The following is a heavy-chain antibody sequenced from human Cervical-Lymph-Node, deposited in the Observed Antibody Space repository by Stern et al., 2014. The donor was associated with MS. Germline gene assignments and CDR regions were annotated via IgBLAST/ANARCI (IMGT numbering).Heavy chain of an antibody. CDR1: GYTFIDYY. Sequence: QVQLMQSGAEVKKPGASVTVSCRTSGYTFIDYYIHWVRQAHGQGLEWMGIINLSDGATTYAQKFQGRVTMTRDTSTNTAYMQLGSLTSEDTAVFFCAREGADNDAFDVWGQGTMVTVSS. D-gene: IGHD1-26*01. J-gene: IGHJ3*01. CDR3: AREGADNDAFDV. V-gene: IGHV1-46*03. CDR2: INLSDGAT.